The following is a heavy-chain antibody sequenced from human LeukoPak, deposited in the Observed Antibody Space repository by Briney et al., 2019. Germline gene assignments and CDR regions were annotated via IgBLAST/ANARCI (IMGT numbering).Heavy chain of an antibody. V-gene: IGHV3-43D*04. CDR2: ISWDGGST. D-gene: IGHD3-16*01. Sequence: GGSLRLSCAASGFTFDDYAMHWVRQAPGKGLEWVSLISWDGGSTYYADSVKGRFTISRDNRKNSLYLQMNSLRAEDTALYYCAKDFTAEYVWGSYSYGYYGMDVWGKGTTVTVSS. CDR1: GFTFDDYA. CDR3: AKDFTAEYVWGSYSYGYYGMDV. J-gene: IGHJ6*04.